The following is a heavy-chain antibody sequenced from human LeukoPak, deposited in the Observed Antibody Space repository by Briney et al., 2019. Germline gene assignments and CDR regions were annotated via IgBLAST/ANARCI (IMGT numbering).Heavy chain of an antibody. D-gene: IGHD3-10*01. V-gene: IGHV3-9*01. CDR3: AKVEGYGSGSSFDY. Sequence: PGGSLRLSCAASGFTFDDYAMHWVRQAPGKGLEWVSGISWNSGSIGYADSVKGRFTISRDNAKSSLYLQMNSLRAEDTALYYCAKVEGYGSGSSFDYWGQGTLVTVSS. J-gene: IGHJ4*02. CDR1: GFTFDDYA. CDR2: ISWNSGSI.